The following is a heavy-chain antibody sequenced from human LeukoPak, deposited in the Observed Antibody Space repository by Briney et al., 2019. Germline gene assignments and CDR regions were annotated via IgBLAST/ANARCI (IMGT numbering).Heavy chain of an antibody. CDR2: MNPNSAKT. Sequence: GASVKVSCKASGYTFTSYDINWVRLATGQGLEWMGWMNPNSAKTGYAQKFQGRVTMTRNTSINTAYMELSGLRSEDTAVYYCARILSNSWYGLVPYWGQGTLVTVSS. V-gene: IGHV1-8*01. CDR1: GYTFTSYD. J-gene: IGHJ4*02. CDR3: ARILSNSWYGLVPY. D-gene: IGHD2-2*01.